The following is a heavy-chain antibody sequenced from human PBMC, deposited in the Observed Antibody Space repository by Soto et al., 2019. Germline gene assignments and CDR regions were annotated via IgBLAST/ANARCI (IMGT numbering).Heavy chain of an antibody. CDR3: ARDATIFGVVIRNPYYYYGMDV. D-gene: IGHD3-3*01. Sequence: GASVKVSCKASGYTFTSYGISWVRQAPGQGLEWMGWISAYNGNTGYAQKFQGRVTMTRNTSISTAYMELSSLRSEDTAVYYCARDATIFGVVIRNPYYYYGMDVWGQGTTVTVSS. J-gene: IGHJ6*02. V-gene: IGHV1-18*01. CDR1: GYTFTSYG. CDR2: ISAYNGNT.